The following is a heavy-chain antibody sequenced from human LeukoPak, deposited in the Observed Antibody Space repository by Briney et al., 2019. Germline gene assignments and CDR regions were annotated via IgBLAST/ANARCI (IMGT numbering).Heavy chain of an antibody. CDR3: ARIRICCCFDP. D-gene: IGHD2/OR15-2a*01. J-gene: IGHJ5*02. CDR1: GFSFSTYW. Sequence: PGGSPRLSCAASGFSFSTYWMSWIRQAPGKGLEWVANIKEDGSEKYYVDSVKGRFTISRDNAKNSLYLQANSLRAEDTAVYYCARIRICCCFDPWGQGTLVTVSS. V-gene: IGHV3-7*01. CDR2: IKEDGSEK.